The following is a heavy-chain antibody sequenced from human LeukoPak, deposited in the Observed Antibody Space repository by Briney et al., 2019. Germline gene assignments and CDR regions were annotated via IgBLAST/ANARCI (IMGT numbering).Heavy chain of an antibody. V-gene: IGHV3-74*01. CDR1: GFTFSSYW. J-gene: IGHJ4*02. D-gene: IGHD6-19*01. Sequence: GGSLRLSCAASGFTFSSYWMHWVRQAPGKGLLWVSRINSDGSSTNYADSVKGRFTISRDNAKNTLYLQMNSLRAEDTAVYYCARGSSGWYYFDYWGQGTLVTVSS. CDR2: INSDGSST. CDR3: ARGSSGWYYFDY.